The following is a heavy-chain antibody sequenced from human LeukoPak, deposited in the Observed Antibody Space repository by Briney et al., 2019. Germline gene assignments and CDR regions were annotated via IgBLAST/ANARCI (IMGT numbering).Heavy chain of an antibody. J-gene: IGHJ4*02. CDR1: GFTFNTYA. V-gene: IGHV3-21*01. D-gene: IGHD2-2*01. CDR3: ANHLACGSTSCPPFDD. CDR2: ISDNSYWI. Sequence: GGSLRLSCAASGFTFNTYAMHWVRQAPGKGLEWVSSISDNSYWIYYADSVEGRFIISRDNAKNSLYLQMNSLRAEDTAVYYCANHLACGSTSCPPFDDWGQGTLVTVSS.